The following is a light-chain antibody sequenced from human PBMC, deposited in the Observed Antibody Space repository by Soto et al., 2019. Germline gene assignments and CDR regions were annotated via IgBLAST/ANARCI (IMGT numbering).Light chain of an antibody. J-gene: IGLJ2*01. Sequence: QSALTQPPSASGSPGQSVTISCTGTSSDVGGYNYVSWYQQHPGKAPKLMIYEVSKRPSGVPDRFSGSKSGNTASLTVSGLQSEDEADYYCSSYAGSNNLVFGGGTKLTLL. CDR1: SSDVGGYNY. CDR3: SSYAGSNNLV. V-gene: IGLV2-8*01. CDR2: EVS.